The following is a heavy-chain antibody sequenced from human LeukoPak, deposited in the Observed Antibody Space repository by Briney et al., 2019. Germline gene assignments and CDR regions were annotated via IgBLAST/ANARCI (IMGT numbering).Heavy chain of an antibody. CDR3: IAARGNDY. J-gene: IGHJ4*02. V-gene: IGHV3-48*04. CDR2: ISSSSSTI. D-gene: IGHD6-6*01. Sequence: GSLRLSCAASGFTFSSYSMNWVRQAPGKGLEWVSYISSSSSTIYYADSVKGRFTISRDNAKNSLYLQMNGLRAEDTAVYYCIAARGNDYWGQGTLVTVSS. CDR1: GFTFSSYS.